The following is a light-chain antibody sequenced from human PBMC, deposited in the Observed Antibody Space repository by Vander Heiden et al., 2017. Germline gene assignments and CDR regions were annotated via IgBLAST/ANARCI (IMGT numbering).Light chain of an antibody. V-gene: IGKV2-30*01. J-gene: IGKJ1*01. CDR1: QGLVFSDGGTY. CDR2: HIS. CDR3: MQGKHWPWT. Sequence: DVVMTQPPPSLSVTLGQSASISCSPSQGLVFSDGGTYLDWFQQRPGQSPRRLIYHISNRDSGVPDRFSGTGSGTDFTLNISRVEAEDVGVFYCMQGKHWPWTFGQGTRVDI.